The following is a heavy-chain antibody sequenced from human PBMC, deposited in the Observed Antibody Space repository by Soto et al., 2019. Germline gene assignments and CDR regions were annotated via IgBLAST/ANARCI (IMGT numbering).Heavy chain of an antibody. CDR1: GFTFRSFT. CDR3: TRDASRDSSARGWFDP. Sequence: KPGGSLRLSCAASGFTFRSFTMNWVRQAPGKGLEWVSTISSNSAYIYYTDALRGRFTISRDNAKNSLHLQMNSLGAEDTAVYYCTRDASRDSSARGWFDPWGPGTLVTVSS. CDR2: ISSNSAYI. V-gene: IGHV3-21*01. D-gene: IGHD6-13*01. J-gene: IGHJ5*02.